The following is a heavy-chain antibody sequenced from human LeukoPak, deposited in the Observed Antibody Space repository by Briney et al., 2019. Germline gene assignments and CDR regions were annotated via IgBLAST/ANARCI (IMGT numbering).Heavy chain of an antibody. CDR3: ARDSYLVYSGSFIEQSYCFDF. J-gene: IGHJ4*02. D-gene: IGHD1-26*01. Sequence: PGGSLRLSCAASGFTFSSYAMHWVRQAPGKGLEWVAIISHDETSKYYLDSVKGRFTISRDNSKNTVSLLMNSLRPEDTAVYYCARDSYLVYSGSFIEQSYCFDFWGQGALVTVSS. CDR2: ISHDETSK. V-gene: IGHV3-30*01. CDR1: GFTFSSYA.